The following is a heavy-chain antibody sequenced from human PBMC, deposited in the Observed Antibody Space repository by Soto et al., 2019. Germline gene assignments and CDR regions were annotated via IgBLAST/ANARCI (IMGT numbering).Heavy chain of an antibody. CDR1: GLPFSNHS. CDR2: ISISGGNT. CDR3: ANETRPNDY. J-gene: IGHJ4*02. V-gene: IGHV3-23*01. Sequence: GSLRLSCAASGLPFSNHSISWVRQAPGKGLEWVSSISISGGNTYYADSVRGRFTISRDNSKNTLYLHMNSLTAEDTAIYYCANETRPNDYWGQGTLVTVSS.